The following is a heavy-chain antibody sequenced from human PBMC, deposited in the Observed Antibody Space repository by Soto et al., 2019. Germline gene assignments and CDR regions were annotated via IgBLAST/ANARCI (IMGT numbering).Heavy chain of an antibody. CDR1: GFTFSSYD. D-gene: IGHD6-19*01. V-gene: IGHV3-13*01. J-gene: IGHJ4*02. CDR2: IGTAGDT. CDR3: ARAAKSVAGYLYYFDY. Sequence: PGGSLRLSCAAPGFTFSSYDMHWVRQATGKGLEWVSAIGTAGDTYYPGSVKGRFTISRENAKNSLYLQMNSLRAGDTAVYYCARAAKSVAGYLYYFDYWGQGTLVTVSS.